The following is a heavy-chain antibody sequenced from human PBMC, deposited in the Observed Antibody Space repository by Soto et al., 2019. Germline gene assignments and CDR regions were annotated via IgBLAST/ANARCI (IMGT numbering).Heavy chain of an antibody. D-gene: IGHD4-17*01. V-gene: IGHV5-51*01. J-gene: IGHJ4*02. Sequence: GESLKISWKGSGSSFTSYWLGWVRQMPGKGLEWMGIIYPGDSDTRYSPSLQGQVTISADKSISTAYLQWSRLKASDTAMDYWASTDRDSVDYWGQGTLVTVSS. CDR1: GSSFTSYW. CDR3: ASTDRDSVDY. CDR2: IYPGDSDT.